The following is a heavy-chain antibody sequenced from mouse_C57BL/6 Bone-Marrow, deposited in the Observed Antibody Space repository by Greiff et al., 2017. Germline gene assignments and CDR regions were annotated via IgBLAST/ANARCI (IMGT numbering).Heavy chain of an antibody. CDR1: GFTFSSYG. D-gene: IGHD2-3*01. CDR2: ISSGGSYT. CDR3: ARLDGRYFDV. J-gene: IGHJ1*03. Sequence: EVKLQESGGDLVKPGGSLKLSCAASGFTFSSYGMSWVRQTPDKRLEWVATISSGGSYTYYPDSVKGRFTISRDNAKNTLYLQMSSLKSEDTAMYYCARLDGRYFDVWGTGTTVTVSS. V-gene: IGHV5-6*01.